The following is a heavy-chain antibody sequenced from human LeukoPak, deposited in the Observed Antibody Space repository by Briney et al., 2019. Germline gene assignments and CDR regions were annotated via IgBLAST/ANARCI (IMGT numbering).Heavy chain of an antibody. Sequence: PGGSLRLSCAASGFTVSSNSMTWVPQAPGKGLEWVSVIYNGGTTYYADPVKGRFTISRDNSKNTLYLQMNSLRRGDTAVYYCASSSWSRSNWCGPWGGGSLVTVSS. CDR2: IYNGGTT. CDR3: ASSSWSRSNWCGP. J-gene: IGHJ5*02. V-gene: IGHV3-66*02. D-gene: IGHD6-13*01. CDR1: GFTVSSNS.